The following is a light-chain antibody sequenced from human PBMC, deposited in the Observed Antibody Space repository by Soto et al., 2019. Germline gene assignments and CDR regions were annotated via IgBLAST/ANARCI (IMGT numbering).Light chain of an antibody. Sequence: QSALTQPASVSGSPGQSITISCTGTRSDVGGYNYVYWHQQHPGKAPKLMIYDVTNRPSGVSDRFSGSKSGNTASLTISGLQAEDVADYYCSSYTSSSTYVFGAGTKVTVL. CDR1: RSDVGGYNY. CDR2: DVT. CDR3: SSYTSSSTYV. V-gene: IGLV2-14*01. J-gene: IGLJ1*01.